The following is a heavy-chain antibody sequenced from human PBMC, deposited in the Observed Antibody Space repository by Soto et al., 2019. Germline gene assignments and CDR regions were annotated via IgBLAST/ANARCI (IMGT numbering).Heavy chain of an antibody. J-gene: IGHJ4*02. Sequence: ASVKVSCKASGYTFTNYGISWVRQAPGQGLEWMGWISAYKGNTNYAQKFQGRVTMTTDTSTSTAYMELRSLRSDDTAVYYCASRSGQLPYYFDYWGQGTLVTVSS. V-gene: IGHV1-18*01. CDR3: ASRSGQLPYYFDY. CDR2: ISAYKGNT. D-gene: IGHD6-6*01. CDR1: GYTFTNYG.